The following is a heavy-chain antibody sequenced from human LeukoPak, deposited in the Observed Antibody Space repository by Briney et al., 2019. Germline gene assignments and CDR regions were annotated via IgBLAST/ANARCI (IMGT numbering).Heavy chain of an antibody. Sequence: GGSLRLSCAASGFRFSGYGINWVRQASGQGLEWVGRMRSKTNDYTTTYAASVRGRFTVSRDDSKTTAYLQMNSLKIEDTAVYYCTRGGTTDQYFDYWGQGTLVTVSS. CDR3: TRGGTTDQYFDY. V-gene: IGHV3-73*01. CDR1: GFRFSGYG. D-gene: IGHD1-14*01. J-gene: IGHJ4*02. CDR2: MRSKTNDYTT.